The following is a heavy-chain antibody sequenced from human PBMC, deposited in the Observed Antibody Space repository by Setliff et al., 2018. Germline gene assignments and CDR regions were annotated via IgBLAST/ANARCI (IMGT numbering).Heavy chain of an antibody. Sequence: GGSLRLSCAASGFTFSSYWMHWVRQAPGRGLVWVSRINSDGSTTNYADSVKGRLTISRDNSKNTLYLQMTSLRAEDTAIYYCAKRYNRWYYFDFWGQGTLVTVSS. CDR3: AKRYNRWYYFDF. V-gene: IGHV3-74*01. J-gene: IGHJ4*02. CDR1: GFTFSSYW. CDR2: INSDGSTT. D-gene: IGHD1-20*01.